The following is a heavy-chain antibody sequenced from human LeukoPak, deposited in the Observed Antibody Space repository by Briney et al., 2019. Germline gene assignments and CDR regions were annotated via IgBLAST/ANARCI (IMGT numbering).Heavy chain of an antibody. CDR1: GFTFSSYA. V-gene: IGHV3-23*01. J-gene: IGHJ4*02. D-gene: IGHD1-26*01. Sequence: AGGSLRLSCAASGFTFSSYAMSWVRQAPGKGLEWVSAISSSGGNTYYADSAKGRFTISRDNSKNTLYLQMNSLRAEDTAVYYCAKGGSDYDDHGYSFDYWGQGALVTVSS. CDR3: AKGGSDYDDHGYSFDY. CDR2: ISSSGGNT.